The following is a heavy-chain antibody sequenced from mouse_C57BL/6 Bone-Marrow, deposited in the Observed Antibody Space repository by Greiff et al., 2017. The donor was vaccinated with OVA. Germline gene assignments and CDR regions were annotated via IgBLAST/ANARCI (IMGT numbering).Heavy chain of an antibody. CDR2: INPNNGGT. V-gene: IGHV1-26*01. CDR1: GYTFTDYY. CDR3: ARLDGYGYWYFDV. J-gene: IGHJ1*03. Sequence: EVQLQQSGPELVKPGASVKISCKASGYTFTDYYMNWVKQSHGKSLEWIGDINPNNGGTSYNQKFKGKATLTVDKSSSTAYMELRSLTSEDSAVYYCARLDGYGYWYFDVWGTGTTVTVSS. D-gene: IGHD2-2*01.